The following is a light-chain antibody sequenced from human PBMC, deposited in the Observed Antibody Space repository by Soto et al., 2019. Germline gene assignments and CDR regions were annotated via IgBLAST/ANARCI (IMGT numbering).Light chain of an antibody. Sequence: DIHMTQSPSSLSASVGDRFTITCRANQSVSDSLNWYQQKPGKVPKLLIYDASALPRGVPSRFSGSGSGTKFTLTIAILQPDDFATYYCQQYESFSGTFGPGTKVDIK. CDR3: QQYESFSGT. CDR2: DAS. J-gene: IGKJ1*01. CDR1: QSVSDS. V-gene: IGKV1-5*01.